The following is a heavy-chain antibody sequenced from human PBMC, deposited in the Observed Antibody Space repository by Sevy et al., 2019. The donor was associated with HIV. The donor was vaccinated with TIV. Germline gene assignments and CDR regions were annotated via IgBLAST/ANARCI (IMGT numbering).Heavy chain of an antibody. V-gene: IGHV3-33*01. D-gene: IGHD2-8*01. CDR3: ARDPRMYGDYLLAYFDY. CDR1: GFTPSTYG. J-gene: IGHJ4*02. Sequence: GGSLRLSCAASGFTPSTYGMHWVRQAPGKGLEWVAAIGYDGNNKYYADSVKGRFTISRDNSKNTLFLQMDSLRAEDTAVYYCARDPRMYGDYLLAYFDYWGQGALVTVSS. CDR2: IGYDGNNK.